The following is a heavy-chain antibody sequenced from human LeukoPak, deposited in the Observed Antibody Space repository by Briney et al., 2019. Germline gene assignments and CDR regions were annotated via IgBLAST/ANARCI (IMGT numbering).Heavy chain of an antibody. Sequence: GGSLRLSCAASGFTFSSYSTNWFRQAPGKGLEWVSYISSSSSTIYYADSVKGRFTISRDNAKNSLYLQMNSLRDEDTAVYCCARLTGQVTTVTTRDWFDPWGQGTLVTVSS. V-gene: IGHV3-48*02. D-gene: IGHD4-17*01. J-gene: IGHJ5*02. CDR2: ISSSSSTI. CDR1: GFTFSSYS. CDR3: ARLTGQVTTVTTRDWFDP.